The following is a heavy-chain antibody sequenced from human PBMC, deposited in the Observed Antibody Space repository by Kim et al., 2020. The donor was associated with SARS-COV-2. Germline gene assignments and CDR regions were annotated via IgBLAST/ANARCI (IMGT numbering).Heavy chain of an antibody. CDR1: GFTFSSYA. CDR2: ISGSGGST. CDR3: AKGSSGYSSSPRGYYYYYGMDV. Sequence: GGSLRLSCAASGFTFSSYAMSWVRQAPGKGLEWVSAISGSGGSTYYADSVKGRFTISRDNSKNTLYLQMNSLRAEDTAVYYCAKGSSGYSSSPRGYYYYYGMDVWGQGTTVTVSS. V-gene: IGHV3-23*01. D-gene: IGHD6-6*01. J-gene: IGHJ6*02.